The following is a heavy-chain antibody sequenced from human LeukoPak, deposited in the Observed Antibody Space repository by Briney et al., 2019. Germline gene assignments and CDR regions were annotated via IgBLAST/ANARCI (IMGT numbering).Heavy chain of an antibody. CDR1: GLTFSSYA. D-gene: IGHD2-21*01. J-gene: IGHJ6*02. V-gene: IGHV3-23*01. CDR3: AKGLGGATRAMDV. Sequence: AGGSLRLSCAASGLTFSSYAMIWVRQAPGKGLEWVSSISGSGTNTYYADAVEGRFTISRDTPKSTLFPQMSSLRPEDTAVYYCAKGLGGATRAMDVWGQGTTVTVSS. CDR2: ISGSGTNT.